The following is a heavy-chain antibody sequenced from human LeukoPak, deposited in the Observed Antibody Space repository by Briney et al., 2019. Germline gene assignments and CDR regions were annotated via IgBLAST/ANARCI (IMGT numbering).Heavy chain of an antibody. CDR1: GFSFSSNW. J-gene: IGHJ4*02. V-gene: IGHV3-7*03. CDR2: INPDGSEK. D-gene: IGHD3-10*01. CDR3: ARDRGFDY. Sequence: PGGSLRLSCTASGFSFSSNWMTWVRQAPGKGLEWVGNINPDGSEKFYVDSVRGRFTISRDNSKNTLYLQMNSLRAEDTAVYYYARDRGFDYWGQGTLVTVSS.